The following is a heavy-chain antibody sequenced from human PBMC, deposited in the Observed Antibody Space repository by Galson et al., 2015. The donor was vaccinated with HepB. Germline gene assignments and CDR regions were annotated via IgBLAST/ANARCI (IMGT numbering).Heavy chain of an antibody. CDR1: GFTFSSYA. CDR2: ISGSGGST. J-gene: IGHJ3*02. V-gene: IGHV3-23*01. CDR3: AKGNKARSGAFDI. Sequence: SLRLSCAASGFTFSSYAMSWVRQAPGKGLEWVSAISGSGGSTYYADSVKGRFTISRDNSKNTLYLQMNSLRAEDTAVYYCAKGNKARSGAFDIWGQGTMVTVSS. D-gene: IGHD2/OR15-2a*01.